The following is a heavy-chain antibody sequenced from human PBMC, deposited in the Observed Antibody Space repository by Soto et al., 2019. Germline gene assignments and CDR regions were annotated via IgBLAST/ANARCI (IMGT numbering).Heavy chain of an antibody. CDR3: ARDLGAVTTLGFQN. Sequence: EVQLVESGGGLVKPGGSLRLSCAASGFTFSNSGMYWVRQAPGKGLEWVSYISSSGYIFYADSVKGRFTISRDNAKDALYLQMNSLRAEDTAVYYCARDLGAVTTLGFQNWGQGALVTVSS. CDR2: ISSSGYI. J-gene: IGHJ1*01. V-gene: IGHV3-21*01. CDR1: GFTFSNSG. D-gene: IGHD4-17*01.